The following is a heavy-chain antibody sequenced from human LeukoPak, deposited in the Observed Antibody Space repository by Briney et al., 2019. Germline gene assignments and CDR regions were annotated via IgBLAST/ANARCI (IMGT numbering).Heavy chain of an antibody. D-gene: IGHD3-22*01. Sequence: GASVKVSCKASGYTFTSYYMHWVRQAPGQGLEWMGIINPSGGSTSYAQKFQGRVTITADKSTSTAYMELSSLRSEDTAVYYCAMGYYYDSSGYYNWGQGTLVTVSS. V-gene: IGHV1-46*03. CDR2: INPSGGST. J-gene: IGHJ4*02. CDR1: GYTFTSYY. CDR3: AMGYYYDSSGYYN.